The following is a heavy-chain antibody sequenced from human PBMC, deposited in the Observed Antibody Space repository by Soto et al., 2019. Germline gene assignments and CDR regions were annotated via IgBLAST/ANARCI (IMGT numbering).Heavy chain of an antibody. J-gene: IGHJ4*02. CDR2: IKSKSDGGTT. D-gene: IGHD3-16*01. CDR1: GFIFNNAW. Sequence: EVYLVESGGGLVKPGGSLRLSCAASGFIFNNAWMNWVRQAPGKGLEWVGRIKSKSDGGTTDYAAAVEGRFTISRDDSKNTLYLQMNSLKTEDTAVYYCARRSYAIDYWGQGTLVTVSS. CDR3: ARRSYAIDY. V-gene: IGHV3-15*07.